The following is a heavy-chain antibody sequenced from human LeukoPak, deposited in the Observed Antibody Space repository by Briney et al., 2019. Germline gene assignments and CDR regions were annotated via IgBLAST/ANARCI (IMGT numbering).Heavy chain of an antibody. D-gene: IGHD3-3*01. CDR3: ARVPRRSVSVYYETYYFDY. J-gene: IGHJ4*02. Sequence: VASVKVSCKASGYTFTGYYMHWVRQAPGQGLEWMGLINPSGGSTSYAQKFQGRVTMTRDTSTSTVYMELSSLRSEDTAVYYCARVPRRSVSVYYETYYFDYWGQGTLVTVSS. CDR1: GYTFTGYY. CDR2: INPSGGST. V-gene: IGHV1-46*01.